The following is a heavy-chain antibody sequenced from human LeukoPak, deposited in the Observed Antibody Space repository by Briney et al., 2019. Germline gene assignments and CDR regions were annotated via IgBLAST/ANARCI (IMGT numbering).Heavy chain of an antibody. D-gene: IGHD3-3*01. CDR3: AKDRRFLEWLFDY. J-gene: IGHJ4*02. V-gene: IGHV3-30-3*01. CDR2: ISYDGSNK. CDR1: GFTFSSYA. Sequence: GRSLRLSCAASGFTFSSYAMHWVRQAPGKGLEWVAVISYDGSNKYYADSVKGRFTISRDNSKNTLYLQMSSLRAEDTAVYYCAKDRRFLEWLFDYWGQGTLVTVSS.